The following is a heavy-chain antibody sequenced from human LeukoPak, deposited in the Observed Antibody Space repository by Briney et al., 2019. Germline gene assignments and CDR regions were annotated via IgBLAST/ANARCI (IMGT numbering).Heavy chain of an antibody. Sequence: GRSLRLSCAASGFTFSSYGMHWVRQAPGKGLEWVAVISYDGSNKYYADSVKGRFTISRDNSKNTLYLQMNSLRAEDTAVYYCARDGYNLLYYFDYWGQGTLVTVSS. CDR1: GFTFSSYG. D-gene: IGHD5-24*01. CDR3: ARDGYNLLYYFDY. J-gene: IGHJ4*02. V-gene: IGHV3-30*03. CDR2: ISYDGSNK.